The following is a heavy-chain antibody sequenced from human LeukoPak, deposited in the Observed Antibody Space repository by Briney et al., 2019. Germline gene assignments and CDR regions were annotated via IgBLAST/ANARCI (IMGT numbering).Heavy chain of an antibody. D-gene: IGHD3-9*01. V-gene: IGHV4-4*07. CDR2: IYTSGST. Sequence: PSETLSLTCTVSGGSISSYYWSWIRQPAGKGLEWIGRIYTSGSTNYNPSLKSRVTMSVDTSKNQFSLKLSSGTAADTAVYYCARVSILTGYYYFDYWGQGTLVTVSS. CDR3: ARVSILTGYYYFDY. CDR1: GGSISSYY. J-gene: IGHJ4*02.